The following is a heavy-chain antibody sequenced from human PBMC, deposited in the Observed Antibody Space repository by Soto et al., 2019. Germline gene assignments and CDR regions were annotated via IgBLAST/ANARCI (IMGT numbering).Heavy chain of an antibody. Sequence: VAAVTISCKGSGYSFTRYWIGWVHQMPGKGLEWMGIIYPGDSDTRYSPSFQGQVTISADKSISTAYLQWSSLKASDTAMYYCARSEQYYYYGMDVWGQGTTVTVSS. J-gene: IGHJ6*02. CDR1: GYSFTRYW. D-gene: IGHD1-26*01. V-gene: IGHV5-51*07. CDR3: ARSEQYYYYGMDV. CDR2: IYPGDSDT.